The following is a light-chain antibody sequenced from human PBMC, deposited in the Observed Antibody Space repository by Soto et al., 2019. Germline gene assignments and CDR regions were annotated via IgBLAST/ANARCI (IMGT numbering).Light chain of an antibody. CDR2: GTS. CDR1: EIFSMSC. V-gene: IGKV3-20*01. Sequence: DTVLTQSPGTLSLSPGERPTLSCRASEIFSMSCVAWYQHQPGQAPMLVISGTSTRATGLPDRFSGSGSGTDFPLTIARLEPEDFALYCCQLYVNSPITFGQGTRVDIK. CDR3: QLYVNSPIT. J-gene: IGKJ5*01.